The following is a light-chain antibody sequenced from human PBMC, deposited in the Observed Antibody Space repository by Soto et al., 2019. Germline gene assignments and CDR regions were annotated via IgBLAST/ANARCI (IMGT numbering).Light chain of an antibody. J-gene: IGKJ1*01. CDR3: QQHGNSPRP. V-gene: IGKV3-20*01. Sequence: DIVLTQSPGTLSLSPGERATLPCRASQNITNNYVAWYQHKPGQAPRLLIYGASSRATGIPVRFSGSGSGTDFTLTISRLEPEDFAVYYCQQHGNSPRPFGQGTKVDIK. CDR2: GAS. CDR1: QNITNNY.